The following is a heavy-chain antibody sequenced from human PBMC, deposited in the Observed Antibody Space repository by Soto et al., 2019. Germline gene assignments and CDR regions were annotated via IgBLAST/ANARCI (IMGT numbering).Heavy chain of an antibody. Sequence: QVQLVQSGAEVKKPGSSVKVSCKASGGTFSSYAISWVRQAPGQGLEWMGGIIPIFGTANYAQKFQGRVTITADESTSTAHMELSSLRSEDTAVYYCARDRPYDYSNFGPMDYWGQGTLVTVSS. CDR1: GGTFSSYA. J-gene: IGHJ4*02. CDR2: IIPIFGTA. V-gene: IGHV1-69*12. D-gene: IGHD4-4*01. CDR3: ARDRPYDYSNFGPMDY.